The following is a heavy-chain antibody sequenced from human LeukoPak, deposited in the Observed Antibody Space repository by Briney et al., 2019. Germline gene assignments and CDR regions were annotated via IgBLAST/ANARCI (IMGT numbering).Heavy chain of an antibody. CDR3: AKDRGYGDYDMDV. Sequence: GGSLRLSCAASGFTFSSYAMHWVRQAPGKGLEWVAVISYDGSNKYYADSVKGRFTISRGNSKNTLYLQMNSLRAEDTAVYYCAKDRGYGDYDMDVWGKGTTVTVSS. CDR2: ISYDGSNK. V-gene: IGHV3-30*04. CDR1: GFTFSSYA. D-gene: IGHD4-17*01. J-gene: IGHJ6*03.